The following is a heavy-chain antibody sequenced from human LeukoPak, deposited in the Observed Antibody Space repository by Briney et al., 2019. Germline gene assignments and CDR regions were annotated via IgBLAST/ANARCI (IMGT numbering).Heavy chain of an antibody. CDR1: GFTFSSYW. V-gene: IGHV3-7*01. D-gene: IGHD5-12*01. J-gene: IGHJ6*02. Sequence: GGSLRLSCAASGFTFSSYWMSWVRQAPGNGLECLANIKQDGSEKYYVDSVKGRFTISRDNAKNSLYLQMNSLRAEDTAVYYCARDAFGSGYRGEDYYYYGMDVWGQGTTVTISS. CDR2: IKQDGSEK. CDR3: ARDAFGSGYRGEDYYYYGMDV.